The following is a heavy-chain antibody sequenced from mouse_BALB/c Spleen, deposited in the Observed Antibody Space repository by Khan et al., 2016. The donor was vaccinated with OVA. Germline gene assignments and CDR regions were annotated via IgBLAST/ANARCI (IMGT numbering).Heavy chain of an antibody. Sequence: EVQLQESGPGLVKPSQSLSLTCTVTGYSITSDYAWDWIRQFPGNKLEWMGYISYGGSTSYNPSLKSRISITRDTSKNQFFLQLNSVTTEDKATYYWARKNYYGYAMDYWGQGTSVTVSS. D-gene: IGHD1-1*01. V-gene: IGHV3-2*02. CDR2: ISYGGST. CDR3: ARKNYYGYAMDY. J-gene: IGHJ4*01. CDR1: GYSITSDYA.